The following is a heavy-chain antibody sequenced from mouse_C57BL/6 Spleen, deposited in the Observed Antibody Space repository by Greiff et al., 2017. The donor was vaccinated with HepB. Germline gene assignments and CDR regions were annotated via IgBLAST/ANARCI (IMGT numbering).Heavy chain of an antibody. CDR3: AREGVTAGAY. J-gene: IGHJ3*01. CDR1: GYTFTDYN. D-gene: IGHD2-2*01. V-gene: IGHV1-22*01. Sequence: VQLKESGPELVKPGASVKMSCKASGYTFTDYNMHWVKQSHGKSLEWIGYINPNNGGTSYNQKFKGKATLTVNKSSSTAYMELRSLTSEDSAVYYCAREGVTAGAYWGQGTLVTVSA. CDR2: INPNNGGT.